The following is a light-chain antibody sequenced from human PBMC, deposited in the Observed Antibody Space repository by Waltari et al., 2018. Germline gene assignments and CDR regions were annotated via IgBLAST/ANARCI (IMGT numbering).Light chain of an antibody. CDR2: DAS. J-gene: IGKJ1*01. CDR3: QQYYSSPAT. CDR1: HDISDY. V-gene: IGKV1-33*01. Sequence: DIQMTQSPSSLSASVGDTVTITCQANHDISDYLNWYQQKPGKAPNLLISDASHLEAGVPSRFSGSGYGTDFTFTISCLQSEDFAIYYCQQYYSSPATFGQGTKVEIK.